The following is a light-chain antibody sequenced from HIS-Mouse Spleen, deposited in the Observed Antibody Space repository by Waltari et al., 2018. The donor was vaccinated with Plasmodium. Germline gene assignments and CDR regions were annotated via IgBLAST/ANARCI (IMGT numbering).Light chain of an antibody. Sequence: DIQMTQSPSTLSASVGDRVTITCRASQSISSWLAWYQQKPGKAPKLLIYKASSLESGVPSRFGGSGSGTEFTLTISSLQPDDFATYYCQQYNSYSWTFGQGTKVEIQ. CDR2: KAS. V-gene: IGKV1-5*03. CDR1: QSISSW. CDR3: QQYNSYSWT. J-gene: IGKJ1*01.